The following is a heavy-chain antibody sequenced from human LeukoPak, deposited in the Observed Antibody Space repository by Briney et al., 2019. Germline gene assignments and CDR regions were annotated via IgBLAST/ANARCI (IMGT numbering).Heavy chain of an antibody. Sequence: RGSLRLSCAASGFTFSSYSMNWVRQAPGKGLEWVSPISSSSSYIYYADSVKGRFTISRDNAKNSLYLQMNSLRAEDAAVYYCSRVPITIIGVSLYCFDPWGQGTLVTVSS. CDR1: GFTFSSYS. CDR3: SRVPITIIGVSLYCFDP. J-gene: IGHJ5*02. CDR2: ISSSSSYI. V-gene: IGHV3-21*01. D-gene: IGHD3-3*01.